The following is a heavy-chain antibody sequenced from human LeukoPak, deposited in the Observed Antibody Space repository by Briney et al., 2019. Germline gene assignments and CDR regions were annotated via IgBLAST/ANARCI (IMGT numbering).Heavy chain of an antibody. CDR2: INPNSGGT. CDR1: GYTFTGYY. J-gene: IGHJ4*02. D-gene: IGHD1-26*01. CDR3: ARDYSGSFYFDY. Sequence: ASVKVSCKASGYTFTGYYIHWVRQAPGQGLEWMGRINPNSGGTNYAQKFQGRVTMARDTSISTAYMELSRLRSDDTAVYYCARDYSGSFYFDYWGQGTLVTVSS. V-gene: IGHV1-2*06.